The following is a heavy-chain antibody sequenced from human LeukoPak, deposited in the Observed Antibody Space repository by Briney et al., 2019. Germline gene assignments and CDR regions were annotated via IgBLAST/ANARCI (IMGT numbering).Heavy chain of an antibody. Sequence: GGSLRLSCAASGFTFSSYSMNWVRQAPGKGLEWVSSISSSSSYIYYADSVEGRFTISRDNAKNSLYLQMNSLRAEDTAVYYCASSRAPYGGYDFDYWAREPWSPSPQ. CDR2: ISSSSSYI. V-gene: IGHV3-21*01. D-gene: IGHD5-12*01. CDR1: GFTFSSYS. J-gene: IGHJ4*02. CDR3: ASSRAPYGGYDFDY.